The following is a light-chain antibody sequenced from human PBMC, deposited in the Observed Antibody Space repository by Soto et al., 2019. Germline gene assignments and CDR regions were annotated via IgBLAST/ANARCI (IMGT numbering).Light chain of an antibody. Sequence: EIVMTQSPVTLSVSPGERATLSCRASQSVSSNLAWYQQKPGQAPSLLIYGAFTRATGIPARFSGSGSGTEFTLTISSLQSEDFAVYYCHQYDDGPYTFGQGTKV. J-gene: IGKJ2*01. CDR1: QSVSSN. V-gene: IGKV3-15*01. CDR2: GAF. CDR3: HQYDDGPYT.